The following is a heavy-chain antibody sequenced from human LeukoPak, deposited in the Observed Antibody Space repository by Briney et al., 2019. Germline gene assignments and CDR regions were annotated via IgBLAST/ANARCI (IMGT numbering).Heavy chain of an antibody. D-gene: IGHD4-17*01. CDR1: GFTFSSHW. CDR2: MKQDGSEQ. V-gene: IGHV3-7*01. J-gene: IGHJ4*02. CDR3: ARDTDGPDY. Sequence: GGSLRLSCAASGFTFSSHWMSWVRQAPGKGLEWVANMKQDGSEQYYADSVKGRFTISRDNAQNSLYLQMNSLRVEGTAVYYCARDTDGPDYWGQGTLVTVSS.